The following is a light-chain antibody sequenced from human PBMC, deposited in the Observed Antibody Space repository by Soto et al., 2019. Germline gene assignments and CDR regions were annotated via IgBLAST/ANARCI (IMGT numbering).Light chain of an antibody. V-gene: IGLV1-47*03. J-gene: IGLJ1*01. CDR2: RNN. CDR1: TSSIGRNY. Sequence: QSVLTQPPSASGTPGQRVTISCSGGTSSIGRNYVYWYQQLPGTAPKLVIYRNNQRPSGVPDRFSGSKSGTSASLAIRGLWSEDEADYDCAAWDDSLSGLYVFGTGTQLTVL. CDR3: AAWDDSLSGLYV.